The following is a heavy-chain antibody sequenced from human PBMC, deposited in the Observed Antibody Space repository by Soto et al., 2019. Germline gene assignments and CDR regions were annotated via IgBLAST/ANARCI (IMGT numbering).Heavy chain of an antibody. Sequence: SETLSLTCTVSGGSISSSSYYWGWIRQPPGKGLEWIGSIYYSGSTYYNPSLKSRVTISVDTSKNQFSLKLSSVTAADTAVYYCARHYYGSGSTYFDYWGQGTLVTVSS. V-gene: IGHV4-39*01. CDR3: ARHYYGSGSTYFDY. CDR1: GGSISSSSYY. J-gene: IGHJ4*02. D-gene: IGHD3-10*01. CDR2: IYYSGST.